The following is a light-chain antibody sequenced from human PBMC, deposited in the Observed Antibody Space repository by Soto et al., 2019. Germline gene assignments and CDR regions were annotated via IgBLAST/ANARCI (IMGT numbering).Light chain of an antibody. Sequence: DIVLTQSPGTLSLSPGDRVTLSCRASQSVSSSYLAWYQQKPGQAPRLLIYGASSRATGIPDRFSGSGSGTDFTLTISRLEPEDFAVYYCQQYGTSPRTFGQGTKVDIK. CDR3: QQYGTSPRT. CDR1: QSVSSSY. V-gene: IGKV3-20*01. J-gene: IGKJ1*01. CDR2: GAS.